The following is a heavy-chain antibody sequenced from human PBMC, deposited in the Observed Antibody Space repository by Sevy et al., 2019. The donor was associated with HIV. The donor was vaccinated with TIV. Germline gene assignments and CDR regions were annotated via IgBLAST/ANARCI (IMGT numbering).Heavy chain of an antibody. CDR2: IYYSGST. Sequence: SETLSLTCTVSGGSISSSSYYWGWIRQPPGKGLEWIGSIYYSGSTYYNPSLKSRVTISVDTSKNLFALKLSSVTAADTAVYYCARPLYGRGAFDIWGQGTMVTVSS. D-gene: IGHD1-26*01. V-gene: IGHV4-39*01. J-gene: IGHJ3*02. CDR3: ARPLYGRGAFDI. CDR1: GGSISSSSYY.